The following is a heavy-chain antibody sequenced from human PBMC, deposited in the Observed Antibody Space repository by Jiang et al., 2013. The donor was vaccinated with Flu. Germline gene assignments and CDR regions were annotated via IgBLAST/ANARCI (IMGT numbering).Heavy chain of an antibody. D-gene: IGHD6-19*01. CDR1: EFSLSTSGMA. V-gene: IGHV2-70*01. CDR2: IDWANNK. Sequence: KPTQTLTLTCTFSEFSLSTSGMAVSWIRQPPGKALEWLAVIDWANNKFYSTSLKTRLTISKDTSRNQVVLTMADVDPVDTATYYCARYYRTSGWYVFDYWGQGTLVTVSS. J-gene: IGHJ4*02. CDR3: ARYYRTSGWYVFDY.